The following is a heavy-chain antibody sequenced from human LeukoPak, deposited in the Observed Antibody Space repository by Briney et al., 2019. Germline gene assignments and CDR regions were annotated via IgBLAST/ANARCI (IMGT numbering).Heavy chain of an antibody. CDR3: AKVSVPYYYDSSGYYYPA. CDR1: GFTFSSYA. Sequence: PGGSLRLSCAASGFTFSSYAMSWVRQAPGKGLEWVSAISGSGGSTYYADSVKGRFTISRDNSKNTLYLQMNSLRAEDTAVYYCAKVSVPYYYDSSGYYYPAWGQGTLVTVSS. D-gene: IGHD3-22*01. V-gene: IGHV3-23*01. J-gene: IGHJ4*02. CDR2: ISGSGGST.